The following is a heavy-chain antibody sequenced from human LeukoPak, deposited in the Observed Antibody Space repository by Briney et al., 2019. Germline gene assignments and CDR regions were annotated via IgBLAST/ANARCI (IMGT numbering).Heavy chain of an antibody. Sequence: SETLSLTCTVSGYSISSGYYWGWIRQPPGKGLEWIGSIYHSGSTYYNPSLKSRVTISVDTSKNQFSLKLSSVTAADTAVYYCAREMATIDWFDPWGQGTLVTVSS. D-gene: IGHD5-24*01. CDR2: IYHSGST. J-gene: IGHJ5*02. CDR3: AREMATIDWFDP. CDR1: GYSISSGYY. V-gene: IGHV4-38-2*02.